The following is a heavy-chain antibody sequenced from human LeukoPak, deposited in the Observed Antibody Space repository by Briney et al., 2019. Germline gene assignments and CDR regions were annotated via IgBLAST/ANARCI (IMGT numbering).Heavy chain of an antibody. J-gene: IGHJ5*02. CDR3: ARHSSVVRGWFDP. D-gene: IGHD2-15*01. CDR2: IYATGNT. CDR1: GGSISSYY. Sequence: KPSETLSLTCTVSGGSISSYYWSWIRQPPGKGLEGVGYIYATGNTNYNPSLQSRVTISVDTSTNQFSLKLTSVTGADTALYYCARHSSVVRGWFDPWGQGTLVTVSS. V-gene: IGHV4-4*09.